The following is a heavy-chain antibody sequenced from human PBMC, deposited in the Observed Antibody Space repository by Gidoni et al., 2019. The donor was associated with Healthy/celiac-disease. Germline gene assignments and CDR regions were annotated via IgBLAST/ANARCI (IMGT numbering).Heavy chain of an antibody. J-gene: IGHJ3*02. Sequence: QVQLQESVPGLVKPSETLSLTCTVSGGSISSYYWSWIRQPPGKGLEWIGYIYYSGSTNYNPSLKSRVTISVDTSKNQFSLKLSSVTAADTAVYYCARDRGGSPFGAFDIWGQGTMVTVSS. D-gene: IGHD2-15*01. V-gene: IGHV4-59*01. CDR2: IYYSGST. CDR1: GGSISSYY. CDR3: ARDRGGSPFGAFDI.